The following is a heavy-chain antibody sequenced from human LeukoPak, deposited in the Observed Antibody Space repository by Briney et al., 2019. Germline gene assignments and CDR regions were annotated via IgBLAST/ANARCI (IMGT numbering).Heavy chain of an antibody. J-gene: IGHJ4*02. CDR3: ARAFVSYYYDSSGYYADY. V-gene: IGHV1-18*01. CDR2: ISAYNGNT. CDR1: GYTFTSYG. D-gene: IGHD3-22*01. Sequence: ASVKVSCKASGYTFTSYGISWVRQAPGQGLEWMGWISAYNGNTNYAQKLQGRVTMTTDTSTSTAYMELGSLRSDDTAVYYCARAFVSYYYDSSGYYADYWGQGTLVTVSS.